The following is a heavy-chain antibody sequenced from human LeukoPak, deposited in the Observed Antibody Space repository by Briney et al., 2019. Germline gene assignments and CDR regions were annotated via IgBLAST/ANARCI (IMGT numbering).Heavy chain of an antibody. Sequence: GGSLRLSCAASGFTFSSYAMSWVRQAPGKGLEWVSAISGSGGSTYYADSVKGRLTISRDNSKNTLYLQMNSLRAEDTAVYYCAKLAAAGSTSINAYFDYWGQGTLVTVTS. J-gene: IGHJ4*02. CDR1: GFTFSSYA. V-gene: IGHV3-23*01. D-gene: IGHD6-13*01. CDR2: ISGSGGST. CDR3: AKLAAAGSTSINAYFDY.